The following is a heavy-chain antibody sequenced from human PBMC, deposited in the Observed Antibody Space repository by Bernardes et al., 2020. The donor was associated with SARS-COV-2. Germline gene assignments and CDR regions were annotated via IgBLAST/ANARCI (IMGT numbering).Heavy chain of an antibody. Sequence: GESLKISCKASGSTYTNYWIAWVRQTPATDLEWMGIIYPADSDTRYSPSFQGQVSISADKSISTAYLQWSSLKASDTAMYYCVTVASINPAYFYGMDVWGPGTKVTVSS. D-gene: IGHD6-19*01. V-gene: IGHV5-51*01. CDR1: GSTYTNYW. J-gene: IGHJ6*02. CDR3: VTVASINPAYFYGMDV. CDR2: IYPADSDT.